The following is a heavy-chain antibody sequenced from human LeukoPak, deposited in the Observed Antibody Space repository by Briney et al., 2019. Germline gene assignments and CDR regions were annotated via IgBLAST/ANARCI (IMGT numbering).Heavy chain of an antibody. CDR2: IYSGGST. V-gene: IGHV3-53*01. D-gene: IGHD6-6*01. J-gene: IGHJ4*02. Sequence: GGSLRLSCAASGFTVSSNYMGWVRQALGKGLEWVSVIYSGGSTYYADSVKGRFTISRDNSKNTLYLQMNSLRAEDTAVYYCAREESIAALPVWGQGTLVTVSS. CDR1: GFTVSSNY. CDR3: AREESIAALPV.